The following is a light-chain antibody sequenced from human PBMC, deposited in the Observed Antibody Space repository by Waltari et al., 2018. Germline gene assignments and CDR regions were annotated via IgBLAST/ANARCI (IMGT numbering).Light chain of an antibody. V-gene: IGKV3D-15*01. Sequence: ESVMTQSPATLTVSPGDRATLSCRASQSVSSNLAWYQQKPGQAPRLLIYGASTRATGIPARFSGTGSGTEFTLTISSLQSEDFAVYYCQQYNNWPPLFTFGPGTKVDMK. CDR3: QQYNNWPPLFT. CDR1: QSVSSN. CDR2: GAS. J-gene: IGKJ3*01.